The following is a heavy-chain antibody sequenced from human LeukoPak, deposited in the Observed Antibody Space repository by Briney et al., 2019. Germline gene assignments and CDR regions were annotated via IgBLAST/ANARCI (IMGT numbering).Heavy chain of an antibody. CDR1: GVSINTYY. V-gene: IGHV4-59*12. D-gene: IGHD6-13*01. CDR3: ARSAFLVTAPGLYYFDY. J-gene: IGHJ4*02. Sequence: SETLSLTCTVSGVSINTYYWSWIRQPPGKGLEWIGYIYYTGSTNYNPSLKSRATISVDTPKNQFSLKLSSATAADTAVYYCARSAFLVTAPGLYYFDYWGQGTLVAVSS. CDR2: IYYTGST.